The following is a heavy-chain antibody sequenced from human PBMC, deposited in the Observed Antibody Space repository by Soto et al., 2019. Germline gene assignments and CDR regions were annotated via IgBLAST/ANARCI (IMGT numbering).Heavy chain of an antibody. CDR2: IISFVGTA. V-gene: IGHV1-69*12. Sequence: QVQLVQSGAEVTKPGSSVKVSCKASGGTFSNSPISWVRQAPGAGLEWMGGIISFVGTANFAQKFQGRVTITADDTTNTVYLEVNSLGSEDTAFYYCSSEINRLRWGLDYWGQGTLVTVSS. J-gene: IGHJ4*02. D-gene: IGHD2-21*01. CDR1: GGTFSNSP. CDR3: SSEINRLRWGLDY.